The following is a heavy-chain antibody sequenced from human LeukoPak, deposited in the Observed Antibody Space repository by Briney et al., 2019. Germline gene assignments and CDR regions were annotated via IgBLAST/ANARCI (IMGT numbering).Heavy chain of an antibody. CDR2: INPDRGGT. Sequence: ASVKVSCKAPGNTFAGHNIHWMRQAPGQGLELMGWINPDRGGTDYARQFQGWVTMTSDTSIRAAYMELSSLVSEDSAVYFCAISIQAAAIPAFDYWGQGTLVTVSS. J-gene: IGHJ4*02. V-gene: IGHV1-2*04. CDR1: GNTFAGHN. D-gene: IGHD6-25*01. CDR3: AISIQAAAIPAFDY.